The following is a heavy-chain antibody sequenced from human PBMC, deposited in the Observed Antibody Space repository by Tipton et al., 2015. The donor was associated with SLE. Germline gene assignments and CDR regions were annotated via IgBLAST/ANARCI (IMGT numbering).Heavy chain of an antibody. CDR1: GFTFSSYA. CDR2: IYSGGYT. J-gene: IGHJ4*02. Sequence: SLRLSCAASGFTFSSYALSWVRQAPGKGLEWVSIIYSGGYTYYADAVKGRFTISRDDSANTLYLQMNSLRPDDTAVYYCAKDQRISMVQGVIINFDDWGQGTLVTVSS. CDR3: AKDQRISMVQGVIINFDD. V-gene: IGHV3-23*03. D-gene: IGHD3-10*01.